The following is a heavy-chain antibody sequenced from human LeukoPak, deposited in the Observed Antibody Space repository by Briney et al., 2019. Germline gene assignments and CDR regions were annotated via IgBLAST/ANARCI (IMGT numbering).Heavy chain of an antibody. D-gene: IGHD5-12*01. CDR2: ISDSGDST. CDR3: AKEGIDGSGYDLDY. CDR1: GFTFRSSA. J-gene: IGHJ4*02. Sequence: GGSLRLSCAASGFTFRSSAMSWVRQAPGKGLDWVSGISDSGDSTYYADSVKGRFTISRDISKNTLYLQMTSLRAEDTAVYYCAKEGIDGSGYDLDYWGQGTRVTVSS. V-gene: IGHV3-23*01.